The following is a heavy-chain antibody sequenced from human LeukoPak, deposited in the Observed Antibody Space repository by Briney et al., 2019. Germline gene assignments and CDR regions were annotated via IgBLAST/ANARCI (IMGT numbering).Heavy chain of an antibody. V-gene: IGHV3-7*05. J-gene: IGHJ4*02. D-gene: IGHD1-1*01. CDR1: GFTFSLYW. CDR2: IKEDGSEK. CDR3: AREAQLERRLVVS. Sequence: GGSLRLSCAASGFTFSLYWMTWVRQAPGKGLEWVANIKEDGSEKYYVDSVKGRFTISRDNAKNSLYLQMNSLRADDTAVYYCAREAQLERRLVVSWGPGNLLTVSS.